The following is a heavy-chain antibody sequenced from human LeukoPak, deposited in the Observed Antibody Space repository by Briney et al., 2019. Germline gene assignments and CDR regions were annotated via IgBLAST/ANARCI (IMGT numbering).Heavy chain of an antibody. J-gene: IGHJ4*02. D-gene: IGHD3-22*01. CDR1: GGSIRSSSYY. V-gene: IGHV4-61*05. Sequence: SETLSLTCTDSGGSIRSSSYYWGWIRQPPGKGLEWIGYIYYSGSTNYNPSLKSRVTISVDTSKNQFSLKLSSVTAADTAVYYCARAGPNYYDSSGYYYSWGQGTLVTVSS. CDR3: ARAGPNYYDSSGYYYS. CDR2: IYYSGST.